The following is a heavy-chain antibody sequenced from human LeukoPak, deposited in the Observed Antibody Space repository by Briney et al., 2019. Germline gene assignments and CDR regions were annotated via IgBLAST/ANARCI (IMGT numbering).Heavy chain of an antibody. V-gene: IGHV4-59*08. CDR3: ARRGGSGSSYSFDP. Sequence: SETLSLTCTVSGGSISNYYWSWIRQPPGKGLEWIGYVYATGSTKYNPSLNSRVAISLDTSKSQFSLRLSSVTVADTAVYYCARRGGSGSSYSFDPWGQGTLVTVSS. J-gene: IGHJ5*02. CDR2: VYATGST. D-gene: IGHD1-26*01. CDR1: GGSISNYY.